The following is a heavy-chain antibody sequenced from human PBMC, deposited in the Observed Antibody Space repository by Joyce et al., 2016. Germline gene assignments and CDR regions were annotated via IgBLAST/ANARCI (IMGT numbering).Heavy chain of an antibody. D-gene: IGHD3-3*01. CDR3: ATIFGVFVSDSFDN. Sequence: EVQLVESGGGLVQPGGSLKLSCAASGFTFNRHLMHWVRQAPGKVPVWVSRIDHEVTNIRYAGFVECRFIISRDNAKNTLYLQLTNLRVEDTAIYYCATIFGVFVSDSFDNWGQGTLVTVSS. CDR2: IDHEVTNI. J-gene: IGHJ4*02. V-gene: IGHV3-74*01. CDR1: GFTFNRHL.